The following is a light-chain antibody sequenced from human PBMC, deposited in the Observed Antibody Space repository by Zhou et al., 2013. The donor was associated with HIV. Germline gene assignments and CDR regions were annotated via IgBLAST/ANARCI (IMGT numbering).Light chain of an antibody. CDR1: QSIGNN. J-gene: IGKJ4*01. CDR3: QQYHNRPPALT. CDR2: GAS. Sequence: EIMMTQSPATLSVSPGERATLSCRASQSIGNNLAWYQQKPGQAPRLLIYGASTRATGIPTKFSGSGAWTEFTLTISSMQSEDFAVYYCQQYHNRPPALTFGGGTRWRSN. V-gene: IGKV3-15*01.